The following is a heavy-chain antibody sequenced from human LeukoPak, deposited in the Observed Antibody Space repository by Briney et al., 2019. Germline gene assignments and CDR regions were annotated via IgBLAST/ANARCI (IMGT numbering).Heavy chain of an antibody. CDR2: ISSNGGST. CDR1: GFTFSSYS. CDR3: ARDRWGYSYGGD. J-gene: IGHJ4*02. Sequence: GGSLRLSCAASGFTFSSYSMNWVRQAPGKGLEYVSVISSNGGSTYYANSVKGRFTISRDNSKNTLYLQMGSLRAEDTAVYYCARDRWGYSYGGDWGQGTLVTVSS. V-gene: IGHV3-64*01. D-gene: IGHD5-18*01.